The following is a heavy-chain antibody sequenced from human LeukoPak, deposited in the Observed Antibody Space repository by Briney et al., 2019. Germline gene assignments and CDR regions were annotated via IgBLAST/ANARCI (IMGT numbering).Heavy chain of an antibody. Sequence: PSETLSLTCTVSGGSISSYYWSWIRQPPGKGLEWIGRIYTSGSTNYNPSLKSRVTMSVDTSKNQFSLKLSSVTAADTAVYYCARSLSSGYFSPFGYWGQGTLVTVSS. D-gene: IGHD3-22*01. CDR1: GGSISSYY. CDR3: ARSLSSGYFSPFGY. J-gene: IGHJ4*02. CDR2: IYTSGST. V-gene: IGHV4-4*07.